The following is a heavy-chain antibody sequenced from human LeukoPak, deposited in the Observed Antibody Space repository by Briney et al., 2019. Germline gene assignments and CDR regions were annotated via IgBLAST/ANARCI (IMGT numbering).Heavy chain of an antibody. CDR3: ARVMGSSGYLFDY. D-gene: IGHD3-22*01. CDR1: GYTFTSYY. CDR2: INPSDGST. J-gene: IGHJ4*02. Sequence: ASVKVSCKASGYTFTSYYMHWVRQAPGQGLEWMGIINPSDGSTSYAQKLQGRVTMTTDTSTSTAYMELRSLRSDDTAVYYCARVMGSSGYLFDYWGQGTLVTVSS. V-gene: IGHV1-46*01.